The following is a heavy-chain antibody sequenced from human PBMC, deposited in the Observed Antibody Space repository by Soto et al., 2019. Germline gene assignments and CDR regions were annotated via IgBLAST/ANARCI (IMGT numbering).Heavy chain of an antibody. D-gene: IGHD4-17*01. CDR1: GGSISSCGYS. CDR2: IYNSVST. CDR3: AAGGGLPRYY. J-gene: IGHJ4*02. V-gene: IGHV4-30-2*01. Sequence: QLQLQESGPGLVKPSQTLSLTCAVSGGSISSCGYSWSWIRQPPGKGLEWMGYIYNSVSTYNNPSLKSRVTISVDRSKNQFSLKLSSVTAADTAVYYCAAGGGLPRYYWGQGTLVTVSS.